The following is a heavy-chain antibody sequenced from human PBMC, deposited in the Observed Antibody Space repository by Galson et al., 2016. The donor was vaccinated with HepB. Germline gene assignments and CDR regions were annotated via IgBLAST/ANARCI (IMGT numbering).Heavy chain of an antibody. Sequence: SCKASGYTFTSYVLSWVRQAPGQGLEWMGWINTSKGNTHYPQKFQDRVTLTIDTSTSTAYMDLRSLRSDDTAVYYCATRPAAGSPYYFDHWGQGTLVTVSS. D-gene: IGHD6-13*01. CDR2: INTSKGNT. J-gene: IGHJ4*02. CDR1: GYTFTSYV. CDR3: ATRPAAGSPYYFDH. V-gene: IGHV1-18*01.